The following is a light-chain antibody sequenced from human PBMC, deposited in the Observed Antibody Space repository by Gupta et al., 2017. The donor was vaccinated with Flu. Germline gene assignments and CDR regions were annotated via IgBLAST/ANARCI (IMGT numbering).Light chain of an antibody. CDR1: SRGVGGYNY. Sequence: ALTQPASVAGSPGPSVTISCTGTSRGVGGYNYVSWYQPPPGKAPKLIIYAVSNRPSGVASRFSASKSGNTASLTISVHAEEDAADYYYTSYTSSSTLVFGGGTKLTVL. J-gene: IGLJ2*01. CDR2: AVS. CDR3: TSYTSSSTLV. V-gene: IGLV2-14*01.